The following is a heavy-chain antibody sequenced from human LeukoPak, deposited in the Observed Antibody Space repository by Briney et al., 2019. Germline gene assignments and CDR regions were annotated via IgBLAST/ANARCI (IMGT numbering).Heavy chain of an antibody. Sequence: PLETLSLTCNVSGYSISSGYYWGWIRQPPGKGLEWIGNIFHSGSTHYNPSLKSRVTISVDTSNNQFSLKLSSVTAANMAVYYCASQWTIFDAFDIWGQGTMVTVSS. J-gene: IGHJ3*02. CDR2: IFHSGST. V-gene: IGHV4-38-2*02. CDR3: ASQWTIFDAFDI. D-gene: IGHD2-8*01. CDR1: GYSISSGYY.